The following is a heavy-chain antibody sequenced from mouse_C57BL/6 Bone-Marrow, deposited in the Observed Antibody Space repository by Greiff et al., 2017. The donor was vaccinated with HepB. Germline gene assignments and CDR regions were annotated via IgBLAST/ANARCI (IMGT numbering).Heavy chain of an antibody. J-gene: IGHJ3*01. CDR1: GFSFTDYY. V-gene: IGHV7-3*01. Sequence: EVKLVESGGGLVQPGGSLSLSCAASGFSFTDYYMSWVRQPPGKALEWLGFIRNKANGYTTEYSASVKGRFTISRDNSQSILYLQMNALRAEDSATYYCARYMGDAWFAYWGQGTLVTVSA. CDR2: IRNKANGYTT. CDR3: ARYMGDAWFAY.